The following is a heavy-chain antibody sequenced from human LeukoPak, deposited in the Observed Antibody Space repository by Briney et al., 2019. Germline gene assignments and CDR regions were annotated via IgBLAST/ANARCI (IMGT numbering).Heavy chain of an antibody. CDR1: GFTFSSYS. CDR2: ISCSSNYI. J-gene: IGHJ5*02. V-gene: IGHV3-21*01. D-gene: IGHD3-10*01. Sequence: GGSLRLSCAASGFTFSSYSMNWVRQAPGKGLEWVSSISCSSNYIYYADSVKGRFTISRDNAKNSLYLQMNSLRAEDTAVYYCARERYYYGSGSYYPWGQGTLVTVSS. CDR3: ARERYYYGSGSYYP.